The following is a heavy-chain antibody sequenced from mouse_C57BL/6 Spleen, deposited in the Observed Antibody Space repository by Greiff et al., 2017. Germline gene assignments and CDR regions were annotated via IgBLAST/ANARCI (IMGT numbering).Heavy chain of an antibody. CDR1: GYTFTNYW. CDR2: IYPGGGYT. CDR3: AGEGGGAAVYFDY. Sequence: QVQLQQSGAELVRPGTSVKMSCKASGYTFTNYWIGWAKQRPGHGLEWIGDIYPGGGYTNYNEKFKGKATLTADKSSSTPYMQFSSLTSEDSAIYYGAGEGGGAAVYFDYWGQGTTLTVSS. V-gene: IGHV1-63*01. J-gene: IGHJ2*01.